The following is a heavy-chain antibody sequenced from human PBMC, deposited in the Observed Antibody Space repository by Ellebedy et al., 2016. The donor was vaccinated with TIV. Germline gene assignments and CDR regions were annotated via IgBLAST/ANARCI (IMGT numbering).Heavy chain of an antibody. V-gene: IGHV3-15*07. CDR1: GSTIRAHW. Sequence: GGSLRLXXVASGSTIRAHWMNWVRQTPGKGLEWVGRVKSMAGGGTTDYIAPVKGRFTISRDDSKNSLYLQMNSLRTEDTATYYCARVGMWITGTTEVDYWGQGTLVTVSS. J-gene: IGHJ4*02. CDR3: ARVGMWITGTTEVDY. CDR2: VKSMAGGGTT. D-gene: IGHD1-20*01.